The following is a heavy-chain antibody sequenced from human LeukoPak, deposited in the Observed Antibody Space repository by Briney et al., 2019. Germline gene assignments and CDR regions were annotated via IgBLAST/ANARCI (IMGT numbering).Heavy chain of an antibody. CDR3: GRARDMVFYM. CDR2: IYYSGST. V-gene: IGHV4-59*11. D-gene: IGHD2-21*02. CDR1: GGSISGQY. Sequence: PSETLSLTCTVSGGSISGQYWRWIRQPPGKGLERIGNIYYSGSTYYNPSLKGRVTLSVDTAYNHVCLNLSSVTPVDTAVYFWGRARDMVFYMGGRETMVTLPS. J-gene: IGHJ3*02.